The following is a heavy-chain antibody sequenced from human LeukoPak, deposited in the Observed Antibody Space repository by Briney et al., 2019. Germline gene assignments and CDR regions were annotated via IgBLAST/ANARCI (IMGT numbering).Heavy chain of an antibody. CDR3: ARDHGYNANYYFYYMDV. D-gene: IGHD5-24*01. CDR2: IYYSGST. V-gene: IGHV4-59*01. Sequence: SETLSLTCTVSGGSISSYYWSWIRQPPWKGLEWIGYIYYSGSTNYNPSLKSRVTISVDTSKNQFSLRLSSVTAADTAVYYCARDHGYNANYYFYYMDVWGKGTTVTVSS. CDR1: GGSISSYY. J-gene: IGHJ6*03.